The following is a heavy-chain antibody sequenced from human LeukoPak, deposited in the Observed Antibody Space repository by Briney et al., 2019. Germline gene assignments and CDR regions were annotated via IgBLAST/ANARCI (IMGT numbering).Heavy chain of an antibody. V-gene: IGHV1-46*01. D-gene: IGHD3-10*01. Sequence: ASVKVSCKASGYTFTSYYMHWVRQAPGQGLEWMGIINPSGGSTSYAQKFQGRVTMTRDMSTSTVYMELSSLRSEDTVVCYCARLYYYGSGSYRGWFDPWGQGTLVTVSS. CDR3: ARLYYYGSGSYRGWFDP. J-gene: IGHJ5*02. CDR1: GYTFTSYY. CDR2: INPSGGST.